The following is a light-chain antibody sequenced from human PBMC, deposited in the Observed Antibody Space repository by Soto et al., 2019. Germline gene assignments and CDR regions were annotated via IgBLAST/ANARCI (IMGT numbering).Light chain of an antibody. J-gene: IGLJ1*01. CDR3: SSLSSGSTRV. V-gene: IGLV2-8*01. Sequence: QSVLTQPPAASGSPGQSVTISCTGTSNDIGAYNYVSWYQQRPGKAPKLLIYEVFRRPSGVPDRFSASKSGNTASLTISGLQAEDEADYYCSSLSSGSTRVFVTGTKVTVL. CDR1: SNDIGAYNY. CDR2: EVF.